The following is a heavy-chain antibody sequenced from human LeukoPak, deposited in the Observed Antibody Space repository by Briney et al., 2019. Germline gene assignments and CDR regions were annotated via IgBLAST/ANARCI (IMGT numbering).Heavy chain of an antibody. Sequence: ASVKVSCKASGYTFTSYVISWVQQAPGPGLEWMGWISAYNGNTNYAQKLQGRVTMTTDTSTSTAYMELRSLRSDDTAVYYCARAATHYYDSSGYYIGETYNWFDPWGQGTLVTVSS. V-gene: IGHV1-18*01. J-gene: IGHJ5*02. CDR3: ARAATHYYDSSGYYIGETYNWFDP. D-gene: IGHD3-22*01. CDR1: GYTFTSYV. CDR2: ISAYNGNT.